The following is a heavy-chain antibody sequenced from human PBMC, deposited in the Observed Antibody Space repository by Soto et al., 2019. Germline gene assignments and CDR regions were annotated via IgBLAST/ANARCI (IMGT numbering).Heavy chain of an antibody. V-gene: IGHV1-69*01. D-gene: IGHD3-10*01. J-gene: IGHJ6*02. CDR2: IIPIFGTA. CDR3: ARDDGSGSCDLGGYCGMDV. CDR1: GGTFSSYA. Sequence: QVQLVQSGAEVKNPGSSVKVSCKASGGTFSSYAISWVRQAPGQGLEWMGGIIPIFGTAHYAQKFQGRVTTSADESTSTDYMELSSLRSDDTAVYYCARDDGSGSCDLGGYCGMDVWGQGTTVTVSS.